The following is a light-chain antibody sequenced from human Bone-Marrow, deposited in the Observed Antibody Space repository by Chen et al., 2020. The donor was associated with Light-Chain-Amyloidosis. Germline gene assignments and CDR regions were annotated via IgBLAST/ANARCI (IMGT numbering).Light chain of an antibody. V-gene: IGKV3-11*01. CDR2: DAS. CDR3: QHRGGWPPLS. J-gene: IGKJ4*01. Sequence: EVVLTQSPATLSLSPGERATLSCRASQTISTPLLWYQQKPGQVPRLLIYDASTRATGIPARFSGSGSGTDFTLSISSLEAEDFAVYYCQHRGGWPPLSFGGGTKIEIK. CDR1: QTISTP.